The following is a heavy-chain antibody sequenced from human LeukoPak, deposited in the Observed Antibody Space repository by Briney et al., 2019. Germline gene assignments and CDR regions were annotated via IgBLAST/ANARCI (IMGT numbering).Heavy chain of an antibody. D-gene: IGHD1-26*01. CDR2: MNPNSGNT. J-gene: IGHJ4*02. CDR1: GYTFPSYD. Sequence: ASVKVSCKTSGYTFPSYDINWVRQATGQGLEWMGWMNPNSGNTGYTQKFQGRVTITRNTSITTAYMELSSLRSEGTAVYYCARGPKWTGSYYYFDYWGQGTLVTVSS. CDR3: ARGPKWTGSYYYFDY. V-gene: IGHV1-8*01.